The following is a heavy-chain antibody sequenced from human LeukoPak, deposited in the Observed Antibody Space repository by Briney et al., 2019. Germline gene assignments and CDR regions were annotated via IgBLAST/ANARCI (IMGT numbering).Heavy chain of an antibody. CDR2: INPNSGTT. V-gene: IGHV1-2*02. J-gene: IGHJ3*02. CDR1: GYTFTGYY. Sequence: ASVKVSCKASGYTFTGYYLHWVRQAPGQGLEWMGWINPNSGTTRYAQNFQGRVTMTRDTSISTAYMELRRLRSDDTAEYYCARGGSGSNLDAFDMWGQGTIVAVSS. D-gene: IGHD3-10*01. CDR3: ARGGSGSNLDAFDM.